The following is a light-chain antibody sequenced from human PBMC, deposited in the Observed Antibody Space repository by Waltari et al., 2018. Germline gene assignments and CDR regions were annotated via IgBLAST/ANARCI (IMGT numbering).Light chain of an antibody. V-gene: IGKV1-33*01. Sequence: DIQMTQSPSSLSASVGDRVTITCQASQDISNYLNLYQQKPGKAPNPLIYDASNLETGVPSRFSGSGSGTDFTFTISSLQPEDIATYYCQQYDNLLYTFGQGTKLEIK. CDR1: QDISNY. CDR3: QQYDNLLYT. CDR2: DAS. J-gene: IGKJ2*01.